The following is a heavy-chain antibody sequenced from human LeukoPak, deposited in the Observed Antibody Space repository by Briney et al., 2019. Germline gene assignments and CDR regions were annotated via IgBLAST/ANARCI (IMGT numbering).Heavy chain of an antibody. Sequence: SQTLSLTCTVTGGSISSGGYYWSWIRQHPGKGLEWIGYIYYSGSTYYNPSLKSRVTISVDTSKNQFSLKLSSVTAADTAVYYCARVGRWLQLDYWGQGTLVTVSS. CDR3: ARVGRWLQLDY. CDR2: IYYSGST. CDR1: GGSISSGGYY. J-gene: IGHJ4*02. D-gene: IGHD5-24*01. V-gene: IGHV4-31*03.